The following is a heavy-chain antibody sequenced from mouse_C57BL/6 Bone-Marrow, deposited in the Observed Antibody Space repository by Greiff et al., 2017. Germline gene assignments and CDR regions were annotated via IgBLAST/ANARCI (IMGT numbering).Heavy chain of an antibody. J-gene: IGHJ4*01. CDR2: ISDGGSYT. V-gene: IGHV5-4*03. D-gene: IGHD2-4*01. CDR1: GFTFSSYA. CDR3: ARALYYDYDGYAMDY. Sequence: EVKLVESGGGLVKPGGSLKLSCAASGFTFSSYAMSWVRQTPEKRLEWVATISDGGSYTYYPDNVKGRFTISRDNAKNNLYLQLSHLKSEDTAMYYCARALYYDYDGYAMDYWGQGTSGTVSS.